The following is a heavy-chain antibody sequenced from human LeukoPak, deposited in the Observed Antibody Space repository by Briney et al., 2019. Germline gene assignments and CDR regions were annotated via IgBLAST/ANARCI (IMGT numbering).Heavy chain of an antibody. CDR3: ARDRGYCSGGSCYYLDY. D-gene: IGHD2-15*01. V-gene: IGHV4-4*02. J-gene: IGHJ4*02. Sequence: SETLSLTCAVSGGSISSSNWWSWVRQPPGKGLEWIGEIYHSGSTNYNPSLKSRVTISVDKSKNQFSLKLSSVTAADTAVYYCARDRGYCSGGSCYYLDYWGQGTLVTVSS. CDR1: GGSISSSNW. CDR2: IYHSGST.